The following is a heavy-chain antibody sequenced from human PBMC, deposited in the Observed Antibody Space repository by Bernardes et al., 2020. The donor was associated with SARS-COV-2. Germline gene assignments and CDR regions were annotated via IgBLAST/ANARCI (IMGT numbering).Heavy chain of an antibody. Sequence: GGSLRLSCAASGFTFSSYGMHWVRQAPGKGLEWVAVISYDGSNKYYADSVKGRFTISRDNSKNTLYLQMNSLRAEDTAVYYCAKGLYHDFGAFDIWGQGTMVTVSS. D-gene: IGHD2-2*01. CDR3: AKGLYHDFGAFDI. CDR2: ISYDGSNK. J-gene: IGHJ3*02. V-gene: IGHV3-30*18. CDR1: GFTFSSYG.